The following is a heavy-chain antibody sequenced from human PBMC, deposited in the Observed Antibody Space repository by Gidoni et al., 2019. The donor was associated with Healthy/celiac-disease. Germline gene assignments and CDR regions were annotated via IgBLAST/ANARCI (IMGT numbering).Heavy chain of an antibody. J-gene: IGHJ4*02. V-gene: IGHV3-23*01. CDR2: ISVSGGST. D-gene: IGHD1-26*01. Sequence: EVQLLESGGGLVQPGGSLRLSCAASGFTFSRYALSWVRQAPGKGLEWVSAISVSGGSTYYADAVKGRFTISRDNSKNTLYLQMNSLRAEDTAVYYCAKEGELLGGFDYWGQGTLVTVSS. CDR1: GFTFSRYA. CDR3: AKEGELLGGFDY.